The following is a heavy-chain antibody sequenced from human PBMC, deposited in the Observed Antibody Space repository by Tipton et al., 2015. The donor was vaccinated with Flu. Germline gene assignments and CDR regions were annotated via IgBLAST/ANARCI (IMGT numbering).Heavy chain of an antibody. J-gene: IGHJ4*02. CDR2: VSGSGGAT. CDR1: GFTFSSYA. V-gene: IGHV3-23*01. Sequence: GSLRLSCAASGFTFSSYAMSWVRQAPGKGLEWVSGVSGSGGATYYADSVKGRFTISRDNSMNTLDLQMSRLRAEDTAVYFCARFMRTSYYESSGYGSPLDYWGQGTLVTVSS. CDR3: ARFMRTSYYESSGYGSPLDY. D-gene: IGHD3-3*01.